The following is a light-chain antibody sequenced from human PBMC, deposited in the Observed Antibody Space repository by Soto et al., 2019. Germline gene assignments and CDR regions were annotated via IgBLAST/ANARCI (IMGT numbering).Light chain of an antibody. Sequence: DIKMTQSPSSLSASVGDRVTITCRASQSISSYLNWYQQKPGKAPKLLIYAASSLQSGVPSRFSGSGSGTDFTLTISSLQPEDFATYYCQQSYSTPITLGQGTRLEIK. V-gene: IGKV1-39*01. CDR3: QQSYSTPIT. J-gene: IGKJ5*01. CDR2: AAS. CDR1: QSISSY.